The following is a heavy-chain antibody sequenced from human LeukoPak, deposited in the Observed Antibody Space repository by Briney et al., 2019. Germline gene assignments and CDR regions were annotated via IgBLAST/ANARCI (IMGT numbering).Heavy chain of an antibody. CDR2: IRSNGENT. Sequence: PGGSLRLSCAASGFTFSTYSMSWVRQAPGKGLEWVSAIRSNGENTYYADSVRGRFTISRDNSRGTLSLQMNILRADDTAVYFCAILSWDGRGSFYWGQGTLVSVSS. J-gene: IGHJ4*02. CDR3: AILSWDGRGSFY. CDR1: GFTFSTYS. V-gene: IGHV3-23*01. D-gene: IGHD2/OR15-2a*01.